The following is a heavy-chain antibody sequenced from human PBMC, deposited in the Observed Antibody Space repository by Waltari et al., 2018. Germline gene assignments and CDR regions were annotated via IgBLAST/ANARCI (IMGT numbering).Heavy chain of an antibody. D-gene: IGHD2-2*01. V-gene: IGHV4-34*01. CDR3: ARGYHREPRGYYYYGMDV. J-gene: IGHJ6*02. CDR1: GGSFSGYY. CDR2: INHSGST. Sequence: QVQLQQWGAGLLKPSETLSLTCAVYGGSFSGYYWSWIRQPPGRGLEWIGEINHSGSTNYNPSLKSRVTISVDTSKNQFSLKLSSVTAADTAVYYCARGYHREPRGYYYYGMDVWGQGTTVTVSS.